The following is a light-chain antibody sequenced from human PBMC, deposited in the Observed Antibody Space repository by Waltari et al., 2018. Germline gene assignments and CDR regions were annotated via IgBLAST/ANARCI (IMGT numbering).Light chain of an antibody. V-gene: IGLV1-44*01. CDR3: AAWDDSLNGWV. Sequence: QSVLTQPPSVSGTPGQRVTISCSGSSSNIGSNTVNWCQQLPGTAPKLLIYVNNQRPSGVPDLFSRSKSGTSASLAISGLQSEDEADYYCAAWDDSLNGWVFGGGTKLTVL. CDR1: SSNIGSNT. CDR2: VNN. J-gene: IGLJ3*02.